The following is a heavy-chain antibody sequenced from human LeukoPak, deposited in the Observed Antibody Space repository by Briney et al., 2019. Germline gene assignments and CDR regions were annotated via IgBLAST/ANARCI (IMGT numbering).Heavy chain of an antibody. Sequence: SQTLSLTCAVSGGSISSGGYSWSWIRQPPGKGLEWIGYIYQSGSTYYNPSLKSRVTISVDRSKNQFSLKLSSVTAADTAVYYRARDRGSYFDYWGQGTLVTVSS. CDR1: GGSISSGGYS. J-gene: IGHJ4*02. V-gene: IGHV4-30-2*01. CDR3: ARDRGSYFDY. CDR2: IYQSGST.